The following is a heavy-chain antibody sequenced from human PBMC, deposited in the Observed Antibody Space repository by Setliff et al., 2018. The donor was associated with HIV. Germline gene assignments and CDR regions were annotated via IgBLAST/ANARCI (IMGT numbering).Heavy chain of an antibody. CDR3: ARQLGGGGDY. J-gene: IGHJ4*02. V-gene: IGHV4-34*01. Sequence: TLSLTCAVYGGSFSGYYWSWIRQPPGKGLEWIGEINHSGSTNYNPSLKSRVTISVDTSKSQFSLNLSSVTAADTAVYYCARQLGGGGDYWGQGVLVTVSS. CDR1: GGSFSGYY. CDR2: INHSGST. D-gene: IGHD1-1*01.